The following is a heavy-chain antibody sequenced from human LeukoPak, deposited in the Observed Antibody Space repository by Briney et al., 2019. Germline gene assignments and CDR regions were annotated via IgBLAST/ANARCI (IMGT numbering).Heavy chain of an antibody. V-gene: IGHV3-30-3*01. CDR1: RFTFSSYA. J-gene: IGHJ4*02. Sequence: GGSLRLSCAASRFTFSSYAMHWVRQAPGKGLEWVAVISYDGSNKYYADSVKGRFTISRDNSKNTLYLQMNSLRAEDTAVYYCARLVVVVADGYFDYWGQGTLVTVSS. CDR3: ARLVVVVADGYFDY. CDR2: ISYDGSNK. D-gene: IGHD2-15*01.